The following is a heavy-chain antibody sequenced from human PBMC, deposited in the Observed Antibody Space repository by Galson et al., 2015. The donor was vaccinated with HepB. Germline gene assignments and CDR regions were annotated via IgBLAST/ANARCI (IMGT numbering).Heavy chain of an antibody. CDR1: GFTFSNAW. Sequence: SLRLSCAASGFTFSNAWMNWVRQAPGKGLEWVGRIKSKTDGGTTDYAAPVKGRFTISRDDSKNTLYLQMNSLKTEGTAVYYCTTQPGHDSSGYPLYWYFDLWGRGTLVTVSS. V-gene: IGHV3-15*07. CDR3: TTQPGHDSSGYPLYWYFDL. D-gene: IGHD3-22*01. CDR2: IKSKTDGGTT. J-gene: IGHJ2*01.